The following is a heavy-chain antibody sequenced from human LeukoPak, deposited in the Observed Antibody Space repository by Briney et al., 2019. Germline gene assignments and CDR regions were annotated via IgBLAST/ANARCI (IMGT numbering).Heavy chain of an antibody. J-gene: IGHJ4*02. Sequence: ASVKVSCKASGYTFTGHYIHWIRQAPGQGLEWMGWINPNSGGTNYAQTFQGRLTVTRDTSTNTVYLELSGLRADDAAAYYCARVDYCTKGVCINFDLWGQGTLVTVSS. CDR2: INPNSGGT. D-gene: IGHD2-8*01. CDR3: ARVDYCTKGVCINFDL. CDR1: GYTFTGHY. V-gene: IGHV1-2*02.